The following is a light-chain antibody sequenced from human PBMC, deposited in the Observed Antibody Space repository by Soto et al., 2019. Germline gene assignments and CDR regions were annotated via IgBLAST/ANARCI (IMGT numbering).Light chain of an antibody. CDR2: EAS. V-gene: IGKV1-9*01. CDR1: QDINSY. J-gene: IGKJ4*01. CDR3: QQTRSYPST. Sequence: IQLTQSPSSLSAPIGDRVTITCRASQDINSYLAWYQQKPGKAPNLLIYEASILQRGVPSRFSGSISGTDFTLTISSLQAEDFATYYCQQTRSYPSTFGGGTKVDIK.